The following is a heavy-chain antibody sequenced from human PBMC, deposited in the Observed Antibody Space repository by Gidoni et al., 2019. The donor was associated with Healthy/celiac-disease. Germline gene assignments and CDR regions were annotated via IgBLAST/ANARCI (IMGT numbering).Heavy chain of an antibody. J-gene: IGHJ4*02. CDR2: ISSSSSYI. Sequence: EVQLVESGGGLVTPGGSLRLSCAASGSTFSSYSMNWVRQAPGKGLEWGSSISSSSSYIYYADSVKGRFTISRDNAKNSLYLQMDSLRAGDTAVYYCARDNGGYDSTFDYWGQGTLVTVSS. CDR3: ARDNGGYDSTFDY. D-gene: IGHD5-12*01. CDR1: GSTFSSYS. V-gene: IGHV3-21*01.